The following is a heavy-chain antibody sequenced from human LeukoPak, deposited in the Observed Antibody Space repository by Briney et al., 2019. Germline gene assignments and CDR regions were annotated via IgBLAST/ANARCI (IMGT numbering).Heavy chain of an antibody. J-gene: IGHJ4*02. CDR3: AKASGTMIVVASLDY. CDR1: GFTFSSYW. D-gene: IGHD3-22*01. V-gene: IGHV3-7*01. CDR2: IKQDGSVK. Sequence: GGSLRLSCAASGFTFSSYWMSWVRQAPGKGLEWVANIKQDGSVKYYVDSVKGRFTISRDNAKNSLYLQMNSLRAEDTAVYYCAKASGTMIVVASLDYWGQGTLVTVSS.